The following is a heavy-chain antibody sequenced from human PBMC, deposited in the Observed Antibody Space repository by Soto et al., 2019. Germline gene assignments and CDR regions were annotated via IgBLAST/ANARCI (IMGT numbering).Heavy chain of an antibody. Sequence: QVQLVESGGGLVKPGGSLRLSCAASGFTFSDHYMSWIRQAPGKGLEWVSSISGSGSTIYYADSVKGRFTISRDNAKNSLYLQIDSLRAEDTAVYYCARGDTGWGAYPPGAFDIWGQGTMVTVS. CDR2: ISGSGSTI. J-gene: IGHJ3*02. V-gene: IGHV3-11*01. CDR3: ARGDTGWGAYPPGAFDI. CDR1: GFTFSDHY. D-gene: IGHD5-18*01.